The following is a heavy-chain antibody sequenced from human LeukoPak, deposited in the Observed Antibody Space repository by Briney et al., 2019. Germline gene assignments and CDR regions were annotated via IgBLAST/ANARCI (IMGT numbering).Heavy chain of an antibody. CDR2: INPSGGST. CDR3: ARGDDSSGYSSLIDY. Sequence: ASVKVSCKASGYTFTSYYMHWVRQAPGQGLEWMGIINPSGGSTSYAQKFQGRVTMTRDTSISTAYMELSRLRSDDTAVYYCARGDDSSGYSSLIDYWGQGTLVTVSS. D-gene: IGHD3-22*01. CDR1: GYTFTSYY. V-gene: IGHV1-46*01. J-gene: IGHJ4*02.